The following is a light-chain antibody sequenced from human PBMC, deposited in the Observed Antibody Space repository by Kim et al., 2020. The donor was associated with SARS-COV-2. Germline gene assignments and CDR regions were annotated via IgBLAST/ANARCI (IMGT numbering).Light chain of an antibody. CDR3: NSRDSSGNHLEV. CDR2: GKN. V-gene: IGLV3-19*01. CDR1: SLRSYY. Sequence: LGQPVRITCQGHSLRSYYASWYQHKPGQAPVLVIYGKNNLPSGIPDRFSGSSSGNTASLTITGAQAEDEADYYCNSRDSSGNHLEVFGGGTQLTVL. J-gene: IGLJ3*02.